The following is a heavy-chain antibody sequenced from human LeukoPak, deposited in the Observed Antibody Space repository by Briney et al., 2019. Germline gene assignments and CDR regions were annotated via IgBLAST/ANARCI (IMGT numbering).Heavy chain of an antibody. J-gene: IGHJ4*02. Sequence: ASVKVSFKASGYTFSNYGISWVRQAPGQGLEWMGWINSYDADTKSAQKVQGRGAMTTDTSTNTAYMELRSMRSDDTAVYYCARPSCVDDCYSRFDYWGQGTLVTVSS. CDR3: ARPSCVDDCYSRFDY. V-gene: IGHV1-18*01. D-gene: IGHD2-21*02. CDR1: GYTFSNYG. CDR2: INSYDADT.